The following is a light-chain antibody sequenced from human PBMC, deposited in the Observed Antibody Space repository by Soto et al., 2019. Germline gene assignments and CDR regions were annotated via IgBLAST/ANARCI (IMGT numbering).Light chain of an antibody. V-gene: IGKV1-5*01. J-gene: IGKJ4*01. CDR3: QQYDDCPLT. Sequence: DIQMTQSPSTLSASVGDRVTITCRASQSIKNWLAWYQQKPGTAPKFLIYDASTLETGVPSRFSGSGSGTEFTLTLSSLQADDFATYSCQQYDDCPLTFGGGTKVEIK. CDR2: DAS. CDR1: QSIKNW.